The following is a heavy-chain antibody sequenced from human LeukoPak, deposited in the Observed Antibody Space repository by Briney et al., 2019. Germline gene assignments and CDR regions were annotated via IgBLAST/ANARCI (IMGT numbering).Heavy chain of an antibody. D-gene: IGHD3-10*02. V-gene: IGHV4-59*01. J-gene: IGHJ6*03. CDR1: GGSISSYY. Sequence: SETLSLTCTDSGGSISSYYWSWIRQPPGKGLEWIGYIYYSGSTNYNPSLKSRVTISVDTSKNQFSLKLSSVTAADTAVYYCARAPPRVMFDYYYYMDVWGKGTTVTVSS. CDR2: IYYSGST. CDR3: ARAPPRVMFDYYYYMDV.